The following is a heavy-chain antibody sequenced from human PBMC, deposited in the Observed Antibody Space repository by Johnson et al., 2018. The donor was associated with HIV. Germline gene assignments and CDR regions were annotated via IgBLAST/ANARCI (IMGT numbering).Heavy chain of an antibody. J-gene: IGHJ3*02. D-gene: IGHD4-17*01. CDR2: ISWNSGTI. Sequence: VQLVESGGGLVQPGRSLRLSCAASGFTFDDYAMHWVRQAPGRGLEWVSGISWNSGTIGYADSVKGRFTISRDNAKNSLYLQMNSLKTEDTALYYCAKDMTTQAFDIWGQGTKVIVSS. CDR3: AKDMTTQAFDI. V-gene: IGHV3-9*01. CDR1: GFTFDDYA.